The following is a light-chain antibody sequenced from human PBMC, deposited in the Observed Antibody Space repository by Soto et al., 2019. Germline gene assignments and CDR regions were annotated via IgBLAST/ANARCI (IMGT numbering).Light chain of an antibody. J-gene: IGKJ5*01. CDR2: DAS. Sequence: EIVLTQSPANLSWSPGESGTLSCRASQSISSYLAWYQQKPGQAPRLLIYDASNRATGIPARFSGSGSGADFTLTISSLEPEDFAVYYCQQRTSWPLTFGQGTRLEIK. CDR1: QSISSY. V-gene: IGKV3-11*01. CDR3: QQRTSWPLT.